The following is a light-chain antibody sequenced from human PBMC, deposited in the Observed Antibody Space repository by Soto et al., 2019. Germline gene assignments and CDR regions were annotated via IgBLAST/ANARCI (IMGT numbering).Light chain of an antibody. CDR3: QQYVTSPWA. CDR2: AAS. J-gene: IGKJ1*01. CDR1: QGVSRSY. V-gene: IGKV3-20*01. Sequence: EIVLTQSPGTLSLSPGERATLFCRASQGVSRSYFAWYQQKPGQAPRLLIYAASSRATGVPDRFSGSGSGTDFTLTISRLEPEDFAVYYCQQYVTSPWAFGQGTKVAIE.